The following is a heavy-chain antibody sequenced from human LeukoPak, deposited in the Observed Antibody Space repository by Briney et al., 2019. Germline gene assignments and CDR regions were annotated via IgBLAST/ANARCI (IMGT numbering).Heavy chain of an antibody. CDR1: GFTFSSYA. D-gene: IGHD3-10*01. V-gene: IGHV3-23*01. CDR3: AKVGVLLWFGELAGYFDY. Sequence: PGGSLRLSCAASGFTFSSYAMSWVRQAPGKGLEWVSAISGSGGSTYYADSVKGRFTISRDNSKNTLYLQMNSLRAEDTAVYYCAKVGVLLWFGELAGYFDYWGQGTLVTVSS. J-gene: IGHJ4*02. CDR2: ISGSGGST.